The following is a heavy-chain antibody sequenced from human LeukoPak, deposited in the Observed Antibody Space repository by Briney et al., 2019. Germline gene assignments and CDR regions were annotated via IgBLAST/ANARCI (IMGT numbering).Heavy chain of an antibody. CDR2: IYYSVNT. J-gene: IGHJ4*02. CDR1: GGSISSDSYY. V-gene: IGHV4-39*01. Sequence: PSETLSLTCTVSGGSISSDSYYWGWIRQPPGKGLEWIGNIYYSVNTYYNPSLKSRVTISVDTSKNQFSLKLSSVTAADTAVYYCARQRKNIAAANFDYWGQRSLVTVSS. D-gene: IGHD5-12*01. CDR3: ARQRKNIAAANFDY.